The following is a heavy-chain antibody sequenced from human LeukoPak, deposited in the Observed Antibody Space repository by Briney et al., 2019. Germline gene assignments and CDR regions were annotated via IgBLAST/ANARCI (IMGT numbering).Heavy chain of an antibody. CDR1: GGSISSYY. CDR3: AAYSSTWPNYFFDN. Sequence: SETLSLTCTVSGGSISSYYWSWIRQPPGKGLEWIGYIYTSGSTNYNPSLKSRVTISVDTSRNQFSLKLSSVTAADTAVYYCAAYSSTWPNYFFDNWGQGTLVTVSS. V-gene: IGHV4-4*09. D-gene: IGHD6-13*01. CDR2: IYTSGST. J-gene: IGHJ4*02.